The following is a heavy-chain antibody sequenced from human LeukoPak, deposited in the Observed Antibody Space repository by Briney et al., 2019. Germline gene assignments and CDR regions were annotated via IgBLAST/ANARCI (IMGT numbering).Heavy chain of an antibody. CDR2: VSSSGSTI. D-gene: IGHD6-13*01. Sequence: PGGSLRLSCAASGFTFSDYYMSWIRQAPGKGLEWVSYVSSSGSTIYYADSVKGRFTISRDNAKNSLYLQMNSLRAEDTAVYYCARDSSSWYSGFDYWGQGTLVTVSS. V-gene: IGHV3-11*01. CDR3: ARDSSSWYSGFDY. J-gene: IGHJ4*02. CDR1: GFTFSDYY.